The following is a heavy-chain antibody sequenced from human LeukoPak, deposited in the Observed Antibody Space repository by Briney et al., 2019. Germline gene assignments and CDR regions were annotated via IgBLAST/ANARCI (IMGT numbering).Heavy chain of an antibody. J-gene: IGHJ3*02. CDR1: GFTFNDYY. D-gene: IGHD5-18*01. CDR3: ARNKYTYGNDAFDI. CDR2: ISSSTSYI. Sequence: GGSLRLSCAASGFTFNDYYMTWIRQAPGKGLEWGSYISSSTSYIYYADSVRGRFTISRDNAKNSLYLQMNSLRAEDTAVYYCARNKYTYGNDAFDIWGQGTMVTVSS. V-gene: IGHV3-11*06.